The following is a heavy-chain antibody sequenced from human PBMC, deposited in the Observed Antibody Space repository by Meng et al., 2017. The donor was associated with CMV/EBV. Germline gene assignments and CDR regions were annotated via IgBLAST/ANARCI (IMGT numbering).Heavy chain of an antibody. J-gene: IGHJ6*02. CDR2: IKSKTDGGTT. Sequence: GESLKISCAASGFTFSNAWMSWVRQAPGKGLEWVGCIKSKTDGGTTDYAAPVKGRFTISRDDSKNTLYLQMNSLKTEDTAVYYCTTDGFYYGMDVWGQGTTVTVSS. CDR1: GFTFSNAW. CDR3: TTDGFYYGMDV. D-gene: IGHD2-2*03. V-gene: IGHV3-15*01.